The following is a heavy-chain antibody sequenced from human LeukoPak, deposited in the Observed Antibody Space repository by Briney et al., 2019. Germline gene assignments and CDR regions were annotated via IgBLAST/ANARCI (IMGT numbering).Heavy chain of an antibody. D-gene: IGHD3-10*01. CDR3: ARDRVTMVRGSGYPNY. V-gene: IGHV1-46*01. J-gene: IGHJ4*02. Sequence: GASVKVSCKASGYTFTSYYMHWVRQAPGQGLEWMGIINPGGGSTSYAQKFQGRVTMTRDTSTSTVYMELSSLRSEDTAVYYCARDRVTMVRGSGYPNYWGQGTLVTVSS. CDR2: INPGGGST. CDR1: GYTFTSYY.